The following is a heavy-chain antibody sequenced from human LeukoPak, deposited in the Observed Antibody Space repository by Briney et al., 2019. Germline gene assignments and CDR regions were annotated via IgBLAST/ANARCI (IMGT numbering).Heavy chain of an antibody. V-gene: IGHV1-58*01. D-gene: IGHD3-10*01. CDR3: AAATMVRGVADY. J-gene: IGHJ4*02. CDR1: GFTFTSSA. Sequence: SVKVSCKASGFTFTSSAVQWGRQARGQRLGWIGWIVVGSGNTNYGQKFQERVTITRDMSTSTAYMELSSLRSEDTAVYYCAAATMVRGVADYWGQGTLVTVSS. CDR2: IVVGSGNT.